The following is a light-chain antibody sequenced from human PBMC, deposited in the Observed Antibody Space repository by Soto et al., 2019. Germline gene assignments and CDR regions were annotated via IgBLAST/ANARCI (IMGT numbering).Light chain of an antibody. CDR1: SSDVGSYNL. CDR2: EGS. V-gene: IGLV2-23*01. CDR3: FSYAGISIIV. J-gene: IGLJ2*01. Sequence: QSALAQPASVSGSPGQSITISCTGTSSDVGSYNLVSWYQQHPGKAPKLMIYEGSKRPSGVSNRFSGSKSGNTASLTIPGLQAEDEAEYYCFSYAGISIIVFGGGTKVT.